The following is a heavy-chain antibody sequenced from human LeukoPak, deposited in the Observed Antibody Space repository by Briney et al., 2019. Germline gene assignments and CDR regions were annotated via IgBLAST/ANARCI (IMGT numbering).Heavy chain of an antibody. CDR2: IYHNGTP. Sequence: SQTLSLTCAVSVGSISSGNWWSGVRQSPGKGLEWIGEIYHNGTPKYSPSLKSRVTISADTFKNHFSLKLPSVTAADTAVYYCATAPILRGEGGEHYKYGMDVWGQGTTVIVSS. CDR1: VGSISSGNW. D-gene: IGHD2-2*02. V-gene: IGHV4-4*02. J-gene: IGHJ6*02. CDR3: ATAPILRGEGGEHYKYGMDV.